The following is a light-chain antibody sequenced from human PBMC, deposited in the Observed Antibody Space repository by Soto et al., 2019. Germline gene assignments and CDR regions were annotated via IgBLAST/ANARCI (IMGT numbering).Light chain of an antibody. CDR1: QSVSSSY. V-gene: IGKV3-20*01. CDR2: GAS. J-gene: IGKJ1*01. Sequence: EIVLAHSPSTLSLSPGSRSTLSCRASQSVSSSYLAWYQQKPGQTPRLVIHGASSRATGIPDRFSGSGSGTDFTLTISRLEPEDFAVYYCQQYASSPEWTFGHGTKVDI. CDR3: QQYASSPEWT.